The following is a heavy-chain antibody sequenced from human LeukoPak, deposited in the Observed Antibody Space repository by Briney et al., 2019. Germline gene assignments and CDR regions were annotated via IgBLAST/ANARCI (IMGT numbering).Heavy chain of an antibody. CDR3: ARGYCSSTSCYHFDY. Sequence: PGGSLRLSCAASGFTFSSYWMSWVRRAPGKGLEWVANIKQDGSEKYYVDSMKGRFTISRDNAKNSLYLQMNSLRAEDTAVYYCARGYCSSTSCYHFDYWGQGTLVTVSS. CDR2: IKQDGSEK. J-gene: IGHJ4*02. CDR1: GFTFSSYW. V-gene: IGHV3-7*04. D-gene: IGHD2-2*01.